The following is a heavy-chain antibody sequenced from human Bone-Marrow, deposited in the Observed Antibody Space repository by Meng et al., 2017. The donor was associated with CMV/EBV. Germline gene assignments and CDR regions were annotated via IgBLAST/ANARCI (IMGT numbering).Heavy chain of an antibody. Sequence: GGSLRLSCAASGFTFSSYAMHWVRQAPGKGLEWVAVISYDGSNKYYADSVKGRFTISRDNSKNTLYLQMNSLRAEDTAVYYCTKGDHRGGDYVDAFDIWGQGTMVTVSS. CDR2: ISYDGSNK. D-gene: IGHD4-17*01. CDR1: GFTFSSYA. V-gene: IGHV3-30-3*01. J-gene: IGHJ3*02. CDR3: TKGDHRGGDYVDAFDI.